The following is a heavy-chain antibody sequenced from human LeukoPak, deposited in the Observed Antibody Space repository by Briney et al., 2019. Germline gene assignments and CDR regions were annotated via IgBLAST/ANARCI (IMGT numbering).Heavy chain of an antibody. Sequence: PGGSLRLSCPVSGFTFRSYAMSWVRQAPGRGLEWVSVISTSGESTYYADSVKGRYTISRDNSKNTLYLQINSRRAEDTAVYYCAKDRGSGYHYFDYWGQGTLVTVSS. CDR2: ISTSGEST. CDR1: GFTFRSYA. D-gene: IGHD3-22*01. V-gene: IGHV3-23*01. CDR3: AKDRGSGYHYFDY. J-gene: IGHJ4*02.